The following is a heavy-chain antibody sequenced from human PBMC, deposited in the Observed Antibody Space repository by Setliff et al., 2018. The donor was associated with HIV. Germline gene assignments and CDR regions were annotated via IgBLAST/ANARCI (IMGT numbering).Heavy chain of an antibody. V-gene: IGHV4-61*02. Sequence: PSETLSLTCTVSGVSISSGSYYWSWIRQSAGKGLEWIGRIYTSGSTNDNPSLKSRITISVDTSNNQFSLKLNSVTAADTAVYYCAIGGRWFGEFNFWGQGTLVTVSS. D-gene: IGHD3-10*01. CDR2: IYTSGST. CDR3: AIGGRWFGEFNF. J-gene: IGHJ4*02. CDR1: GVSISSGSYY.